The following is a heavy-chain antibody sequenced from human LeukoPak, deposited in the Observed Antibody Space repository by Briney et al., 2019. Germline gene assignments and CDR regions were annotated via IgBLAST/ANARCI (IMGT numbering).Heavy chain of an antibody. Sequence: GGSLRLSCAASGFTVSSNYMSWVRQAPGKGLEWVSVIYSGGSTYYADSVKGRFTISRDNSKNTLYLQMDSLRAEDTAVYYCARAKGDSSGLDYWGQGTLVTVSS. V-gene: IGHV3-53*01. D-gene: IGHD3-22*01. CDR2: IYSGGST. CDR3: ARAKGDSSGLDY. CDR1: GFTVSSNY. J-gene: IGHJ4*02.